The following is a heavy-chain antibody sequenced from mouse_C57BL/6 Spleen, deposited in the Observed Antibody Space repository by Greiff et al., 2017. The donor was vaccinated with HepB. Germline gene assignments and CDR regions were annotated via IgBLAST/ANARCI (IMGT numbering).Heavy chain of an antibody. Sequence: QVQLQQPGAELVMPGASVKLSCKASGYTFTSYWMHWVKQRPGQGLEWIGEIDPSDSYTNYNQKFKGKSTLTVDKSSSTAYMQLSSLTSEDAAVYYCARGGNSNYEDYWGQGTSVTVSS. V-gene: IGHV1-69*01. CDR2: IDPSDSYT. D-gene: IGHD2-5*01. CDR3: ARGGNSNYEDY. CDR1: GYTFTSYW. J-gene: IGHJ4*01.